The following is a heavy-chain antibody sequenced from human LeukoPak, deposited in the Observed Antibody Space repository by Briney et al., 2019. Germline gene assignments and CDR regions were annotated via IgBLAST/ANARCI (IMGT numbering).Heavy chain of an antibody. CDR3: ARGFPGDY. CDR1: GGSISSGSYY. CDR2: IYTSGST. J-gene: IGHJ4*02. V-gene: IGHV4-61*02. Sequence: RPSQTLSLTCTVPGGSISSGSYYWSWIRQPSGKGLEWIGRIYTSGSTNYNPSLKSRVTISVDTSKNQFSLKLSSVTAADTAVYYCARGFPGDYWGQGTLVTVSS.